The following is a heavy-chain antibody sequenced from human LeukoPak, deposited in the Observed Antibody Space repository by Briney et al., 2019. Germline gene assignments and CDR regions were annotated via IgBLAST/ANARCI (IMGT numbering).Heavy chain of an antibody. V-gene: IGHV1-18*01. CDR3: ARALSQGGSFDLYYFDS. CDR2: TYNTYT. D-gene: IGHD3-9*01. CDR1: GYSSTTYG. Sequence: SVKVSCKTSGYSSTTYGLSWVRQAPGQGFEWLGWTYNTYTHYAETLRDRLTMTTDTSTSTSYLEMSSLRSDDTAVYYCARALSQGGSFDLYYFDSWGQGSLVTVSS. J-gene: IGHJ4*02.